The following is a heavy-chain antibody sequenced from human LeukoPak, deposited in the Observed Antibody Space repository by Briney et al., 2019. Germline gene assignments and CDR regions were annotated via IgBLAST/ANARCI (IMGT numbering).Heavy chain of an antibody. D-gene: IGHD6-19*01. V-gene: IGHV3-23*01. Sequence: RGGSLRLSCAASGFTFDGYAMSWVRQAPGKGLEWVSSITGSGYSTYYGDSVRGRFTVSRDNSKNTLYLQMSSLRAADTAAYYCAKDLISSGWYDFDDWGQGTLVTVSS. CDR2: ITGSGYST. CDR3: AKDLISSGWYDFDD. CDR1: GFTFDGYA. J-gene: IGHJ4*02.